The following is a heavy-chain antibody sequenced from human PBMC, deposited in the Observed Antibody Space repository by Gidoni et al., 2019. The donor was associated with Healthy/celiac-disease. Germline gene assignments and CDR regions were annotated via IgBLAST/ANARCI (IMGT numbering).Heavy chain of an antibody. CDR1: GFPFSSYA. CDR3: AKDIIAARRVFY. CDR2: ISGSGGST. Sequence: EVQLLESGGGLVQPGGSLGLSCAASGFPFSSYAMSWVRQAPGKGLEWVSAISGSGGSTYYADSVKGRFTISRDNSKNTLYLQMNSLRAEDTAVYYCAKDIIAARRVFYWGQGTLVTVSS. V-gene: IGHV3-23*01. D-gene: IGHD6-6*01. J-gene: IGHJ4*02.